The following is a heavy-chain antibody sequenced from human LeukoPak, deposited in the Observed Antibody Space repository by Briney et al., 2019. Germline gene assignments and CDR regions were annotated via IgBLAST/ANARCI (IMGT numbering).Heavy chain of an antibody. J-gene: IGHJ4*02. CDR1: GYTFTSYG. V-gene: IGHV1-18*01. CDR2: ISAYNGNT. D-gene: IGHD6-13*01. Sequence: ASVTVSCKASGYTFTSYGISWVRQAPGQGLEWMGWISAYNGNTNYAQKFQGRVTITRNTSISTDYMELSSLRSEDTAVYYCVRGFAGTGYSSSYFDYWGQGTLVTVSS. CDR3: VRGFAGTGYSSSYFDY.